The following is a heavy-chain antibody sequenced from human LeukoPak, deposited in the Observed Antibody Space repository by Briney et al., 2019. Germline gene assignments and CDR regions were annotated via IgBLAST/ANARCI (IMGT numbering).Heavy chain of an antibody. CDR1: GYTFTSYG. D-gene: IGHD5-12*01. Sequence: GASVKVSCKASGYTFTSYGISWVRQAPGQGLEWMGWISAYNGNTNYAQKLQGRVTMTTDTSTSTAYMELRSLRSDDTAVYYCARDYPTPYSGYGQFDYWGQGTLVTVSS. CDR3: ARDYPTPYSGYGQFDY. V-gene: IGHV1-18*01. CDR2: ISAYNGNT. J-gene: IGHJ4*02.